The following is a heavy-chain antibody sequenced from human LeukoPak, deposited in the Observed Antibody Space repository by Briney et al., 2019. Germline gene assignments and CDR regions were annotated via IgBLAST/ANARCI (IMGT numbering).Heavy chain of an antibody. V-gene: IGHV3-23*01. CDR3: AKEGINWNYVRYFNS. CDR1: RFTFSSYA. Sequence: SGGSLRLSCAASRFTFSSYAMTWVRQAPGKGLEWVSGITGGAPSTYYADSVKGRFTISRDNSKNTLYLQMNLLRAEDTAVYFCAKEGINWNYVRYFNSWGQGTLVTVSS. D-gene: IGHD3-10*02. J-gene: IGHJ4*02. CDR2: ITGGAPST.